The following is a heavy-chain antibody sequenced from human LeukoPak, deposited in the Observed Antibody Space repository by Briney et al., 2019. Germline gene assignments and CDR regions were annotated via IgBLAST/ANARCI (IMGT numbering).Heavy chain of an antibody. CDR3: ARRRDSGSLQHFDY. CDR1: GYTFTSYY. D-gene: IGHD1-26*01. J-gene: IGHJ4*02. V-gene: IGHV1-2*02. CDR2: INPNSGGT. Sequence: ASVKVSCKASGYTFTSYYMHWVRQAPGQGLEWMGWINPNSGGTNYAQKFQGRVTMTRDTSISTAYMELSRLRSDDTAVYYCARRRDSGSLQHFDYWGQGTLVTVSS.